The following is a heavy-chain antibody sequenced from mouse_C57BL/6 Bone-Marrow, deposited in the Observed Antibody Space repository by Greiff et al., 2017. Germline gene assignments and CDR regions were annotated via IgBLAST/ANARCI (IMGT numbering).Heavy chain of an antibody. CDR3: ARLRLRRYYFDY. D-gene: IGHD2-4*01. CDR2: FNYDGSST. CDR1: GFTFSDYY. Sequence: EVKLVESEGGLEQPGSSMKLSCTASGFTFSDYYMAWVRQVPEKGLEWVANFNYDGSSTYYLDSLKSRFIISRDNAKNILYLQMSSLKSEDTATYYCARLRLRRYYFDYWGQGTTLTVSS. V-gene: IGHV5-16*01. J-gene: IGHJ2*01.